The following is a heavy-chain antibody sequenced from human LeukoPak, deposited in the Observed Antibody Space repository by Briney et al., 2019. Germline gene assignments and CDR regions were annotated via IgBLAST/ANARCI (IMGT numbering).Heavy chain of an antibody. Sequence: SETLSLTCTVSSGSVSNSHYYWAWVRQPPGKGLEWLGSIFYSGNTHYNPSLKSPVTISIDTSKNQFSLKLTSVTAADTAVYYCARGVDTAVVWEYYFDYWGQGTLVTVSS. CDR1: SGSVSNSHYY. J-gene: IGHJ4*02. CDR2: IFYSGNT. V-gene: IGHV4-39*07. CDR3: ARGVDTAVVWEYYFDY. D-gene: IGHD5-18*01.